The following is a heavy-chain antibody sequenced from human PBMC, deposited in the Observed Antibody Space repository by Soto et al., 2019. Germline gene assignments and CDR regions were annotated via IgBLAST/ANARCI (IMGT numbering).Heavy chain of an antibody. CDR1: GFTFSSYS. CDR3: AKSDDFWSGYPQYYFDY. D-gene: IGHD3-3*01. Sequence: GGSLRLSCACSGFTFSSYSMSWVRQAPGKGLEWVSAISGSGGSTYYADSVKGRFTISRDNSKNTLYLQMNSLRAEDTAVYYCAKSDDFWSGYPQYYFDYWGQGTLVTVSS. J-gene: IGHJ4*02. CDR2: ISGSGGST. V-gene: IGHV3-23*01.